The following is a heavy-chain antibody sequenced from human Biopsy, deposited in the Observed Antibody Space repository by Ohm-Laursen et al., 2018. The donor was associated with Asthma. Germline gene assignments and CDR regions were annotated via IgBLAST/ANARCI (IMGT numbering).Heavy chain of an antibody. D-gene: IGHD3-3*01. J-gene: IGHJ4*02. CDR3: ASQSSGPDFWSGYYYFDY. CDR2: ISSSSSYI. Sequence: LSLTCAASGFTFRTYSMSWVRQAPGKGLEWVSSISSSSSYIYYADSVKGRFTISRDNSKNTLYLQMNSLRAEDTAVYYCASQSSGPDFWSGYYYFDYWGQGTLVTVSS. V-gene: IGHV3-21*01. CDR1: GFTFRTYS.